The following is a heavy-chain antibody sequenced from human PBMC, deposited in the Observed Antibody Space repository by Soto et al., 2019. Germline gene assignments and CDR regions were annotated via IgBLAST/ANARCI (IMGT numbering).Heavy chain of an antibody. Sequence: SETLSLTXSVSGGSISSYYWNWIRQPPGKGLEWIAYIYYSGSTKYNPSLKSRVTISVDTSKNQFSLKLSSVTAADTAVYYCARGDYGDYGDAFDIWGQGTMVTVS. J-gene: IGHJ3*02. CDR2: IYYSGST. D-gene: IGHD4-17*01. CDR3: ARGDYGDYGDAFDI. V-gene: IGHV4-59*01. CDR1: GGSISSYY.